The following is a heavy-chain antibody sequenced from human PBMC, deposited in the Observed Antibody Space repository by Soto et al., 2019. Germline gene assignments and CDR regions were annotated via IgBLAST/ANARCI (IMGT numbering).Heavy chain of an antibody. CDR3: ARGYCSGGSCYYFDY. Sequence: SETLSLTCAVYGGSFSGYYWSWIRQPPGKGLEWIGEINHSGSTNYNPSLKSRVTISVDTSKNQFSLKLSSVTAADTAVYYCARGYCSGGSCYYFDYWGQGTLVTVSS. V-gene: IGHV4-34*01. CDR1: GGSFSGYY. J-gene: IGHJ4*02. CDR2: INHSGST. D-gene: IGHD2-15*01.